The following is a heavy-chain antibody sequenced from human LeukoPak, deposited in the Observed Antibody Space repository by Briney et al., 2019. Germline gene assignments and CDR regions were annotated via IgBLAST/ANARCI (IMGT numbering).Heavy chain of an antibody. CDR1: GYTFTSYG. CDR3: ARDSGYKFDY. D-gene: IGHD5-12*01. J-gene: IGHJ4*02. Sequence: ASVKVSCKASGYTFTSYGISWVRQAPGQGLEWMGWINPNSGGTNYAQNFQGRVTMTRDTSISTAYMELSRLRSDDTAVYYCARDSGYKFDYWGQGTLVTVSS. V-gene: IGHV1-2*02. CDR2: INPNSGGT.